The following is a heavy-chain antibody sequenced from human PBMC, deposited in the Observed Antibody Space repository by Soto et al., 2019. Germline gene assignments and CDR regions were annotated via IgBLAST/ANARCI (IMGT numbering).Heavy chain of an antibody. CDR2: IYYSGST. V-gene: IGHV4-30-4*01. Sequence: SETLSLTCTVSGGSISSGDYYWSWIRQPPGKGLEWIGYIYYSGSTYYNPSLRSRVTISVDTSKNQFSLKLSSVTAADTAVYYCARKQLSASSIDYWGQGTLVTVSS. D-gene: IGHD5-18*01. J-gene: IGHJ4*02. CDR3: ARKQLSASSIDY. CDR1: GGSISSGDYY.